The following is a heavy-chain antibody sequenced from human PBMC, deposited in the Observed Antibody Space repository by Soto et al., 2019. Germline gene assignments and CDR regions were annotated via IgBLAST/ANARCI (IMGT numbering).Heavy chain of an antibody. D-gene: IGHD6-13*01. Sequence: ASVKVSCKASGYTFTGYYMHWVRQAPGQGLEWMGWINPNSGGTNYAQKFQGRVTMTRDTSISTAYMELSRLRSDDTAVYYCARAPGPGAAAGRGLGLANWYFDLWGRGTLVTVSS. J-gene: IGHJ2*01. V-gene: IGHV1-2*02. CDR2: INPNSGGT. CDR3: ARAPGPGAAAGRGLGLANWYFDL. CDR1: GYTFTGYY.